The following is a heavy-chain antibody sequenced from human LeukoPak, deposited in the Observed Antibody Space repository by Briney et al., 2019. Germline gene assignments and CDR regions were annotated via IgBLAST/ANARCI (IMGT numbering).Heavy chain of an antibody. CDR1: GYKFTNYW. Sequence: GEPLKISCRGSGYKFTNYWIAWVRQVPGKGLEWMGFIYPGDSDTRYGPSFYGQVSMSVDTSISTAFLHWSNLTASDTAIYYCARRIVPVAIKGSLDFDSWGQGSLVTVS. V-gene: IGHV5-51*01. J-gene: IGHJ4*02. CDR2: IYPGDSDT. D-gene: IGHD2-2*02. CDR3: ARRIVPVAIKGSLDFDS.